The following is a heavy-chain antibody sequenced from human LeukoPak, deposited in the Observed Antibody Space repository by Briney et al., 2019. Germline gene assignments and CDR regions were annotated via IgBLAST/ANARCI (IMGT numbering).Heavy chain of an antibody. D-gene: IGHD6-13*01. CDR3: ARGSWYSSSWAYFDN. J-gene: IGHJ4*02. V-gene: IGHV3-11*01. CDR1: GFTFSDYY. Sequence: GGSLRLSCAASGFTFSDYYMSWIRQAPGKGLEWVSYISSSGSTIYYADSVKGRFTISRDNAKNSLYLQMNSLRAEDTAVYYCARGSWYSSSWAYFDNWGQGTLVTVSS. CDR2: ISSSGSTI.